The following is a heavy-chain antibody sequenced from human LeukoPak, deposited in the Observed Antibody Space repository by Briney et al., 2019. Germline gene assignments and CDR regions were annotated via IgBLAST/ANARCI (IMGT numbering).Heavy chain of an antibody. CDR3: ARLGSSGWSGLDAFDI. D-gene: IGHD6-19*01. CDR2: ISAYNGNT. CDR1: GYTFTSYG. J-gene: IGHJ3*02. Sequence: ASVKVSCKASGYTFTSYGISWVRQAPGQGLEWMGWISAYNGNTNYAQKLQGRVTMTTDTSTSTAYMELRSLRSDDTAVYYRARLGSSGWSGLDAFDIWGQGTMVTVSS. V-gene: IGHV1-18*01.